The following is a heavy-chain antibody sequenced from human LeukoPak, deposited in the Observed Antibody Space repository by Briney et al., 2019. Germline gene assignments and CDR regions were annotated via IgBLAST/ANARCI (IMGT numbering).Heavy chain of an antibody. D-gene: IGHD6-19*01. CDR1: GGSISSYY. CDR3: AGGGFRAVAGVFDP. J-gene: IGHJ5*02. V-gene: IGHV4-4*09. Sequence: LETLSLTCTVSGGSISSYYSSWVRHPPRRGVEWIGYSYTSGRTNYNPSLKSRFTISVDTSKNQFSLKLSSVTAADTAVYYCAGGGFRAVAGVFDPWGQGTLVTVSS. CDR2: SYTSGRT.